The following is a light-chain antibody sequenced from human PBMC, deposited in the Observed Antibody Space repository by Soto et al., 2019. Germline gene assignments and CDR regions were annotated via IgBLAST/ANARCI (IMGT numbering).Light chain of an antibody. CDR3: CSYAGSSTPYG. Sequence: QSVLTQPASVSGSPGQSITISCTGTSSDVGSYNLVSWYQQHPGKAPKLMIYEGSKRPSGVSNRFSGSKSGNTASLTISGLQAEDEADYYCCSYAGSSTPYGFGIGTKVTVL. J-gene: IGLJ1*01. V-gene: IGLV2-23*01. CDR1: SSDVGSYNL. CDR2: EGS.